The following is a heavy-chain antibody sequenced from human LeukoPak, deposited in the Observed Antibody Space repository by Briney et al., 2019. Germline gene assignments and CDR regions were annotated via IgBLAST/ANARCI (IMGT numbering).Heavy chain of an antibody. CDR1: GYTFTSYD. D-gene: IGHD3-9*01. Sequence: GASVKVSCKASGYTFTSYDINWVRQATGQGLEWMGWMNPNSGNTGYAQKFQGRVTMTRDTSISTAYMELSRLRSDDTAVYYCAREDALRYFDWFPRGWFDPWGQGTLVTVSS. CDR2: MNPNSGNT. J-gene: IGHJ5*02. V-gene: IGHV1-8*01. CDR3: AREDALRYFDWFPRGWFDP.